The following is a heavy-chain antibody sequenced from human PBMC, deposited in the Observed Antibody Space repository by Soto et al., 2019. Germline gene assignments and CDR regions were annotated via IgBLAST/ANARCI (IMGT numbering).Heavy chain of an antibody. V-gene: IGHV1-69*01. CDR1: GGIFSSYA. CDR3: ARGGSGYVWFYEF. CDR2: IIPIFGTA. Sequence: QAQLVQSGAEVKKPGSSMKVSCKASGGIFSSYAISWVRQAPGQGLEWMAGIIPIFGTANYAQKFQGRVTITADESTNTAYMDLSSLKSEDTAIYYCARGGSGYVWFYEFWGQGTLVTVSS. D-gene: IGHD3-22*01. J-gene: IGHJ4*02.